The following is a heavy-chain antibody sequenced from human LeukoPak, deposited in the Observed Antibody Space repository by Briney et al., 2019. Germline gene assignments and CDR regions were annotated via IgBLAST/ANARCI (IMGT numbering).Heavy chain of an antibody. CDR2: INHSGST. CDR1: GGSFSGYY. Sequence: SGTLALTCAVYGGSFSGYYWSWIRQPPGKGLEWIGEINHSGSTNYNPSLKSRVTISVDTSKNQFSLKLRSVTAADTAVYYCARKLAARFFDYWGQGTLVTVSS. D-gene: IGHD6-13*01. J-gene: IGHJ4*02. V-gene: IGHV4-34*01. CDR3: ARKLAARFFDY.